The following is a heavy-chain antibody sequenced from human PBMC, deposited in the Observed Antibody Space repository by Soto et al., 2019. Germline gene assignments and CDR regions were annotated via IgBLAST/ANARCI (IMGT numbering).Heavy chain of an antibody. Sequence: QLQVQESVPGLVKPSETLSLTCTVSGGSISSSNYYWVWIRQPPGKGPAWIGTVYCSASTYYNPSRRSAVIISADTSKHRLSVKLSCLTAADTAVYYCAGHVAHYYVSGTYYNGFDCWGQGNLVAVSS. J-gene: IGHJ4*02. D-gene: IGHD3-10*01. CDR1: GGSISSSNYY. CDR3: AGHVAHYYVSGTYYNGFDC. V-gene: IGHV4-39*01. CDR2: VYCSAST.